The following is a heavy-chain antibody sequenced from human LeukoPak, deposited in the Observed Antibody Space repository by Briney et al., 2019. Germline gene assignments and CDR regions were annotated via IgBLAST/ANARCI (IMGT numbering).Heavy chain of an antibody. V-gene: IGHV4-39*07. Sequence: SETLSLTCTVSGGSISSSSYYWGWIRQPPGKGLEWIGSIYYSGSTYYNPSLKSRVTISVDTSKNQFSLKLSSVTAADTAVYYCARGDLRYYYYYMDVWGKGTTVTISS. CDR1: GGSISSSSYY. J-gene: IGHJ6*03. CDR3: ARGDLRYYYYYMDV. D-gene: IGHD2-21*02. CDR2: IYYSGST.